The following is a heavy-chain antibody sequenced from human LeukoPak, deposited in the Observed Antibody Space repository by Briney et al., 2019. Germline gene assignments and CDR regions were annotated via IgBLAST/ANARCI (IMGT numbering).Heavy chain of an antibody. CDR1: GFTFTSYW. CDR2: IKQDGSEK. Sequence: GGSLRLSCAASGFTFTSYWMSWVRQAPGKGLEWVANIKQDGSEKDYMDSMKGRFTISRDNAKNSLYLQINSLRAGDTAVCYCARIGYSSSCFDYWGQGTLVTVSS. D-gene: IGHD6-13*01. CDR3: ARIGYSSSCFDY. V-gene: IGHV3-7*01. J-gene: IGHJ4*02.